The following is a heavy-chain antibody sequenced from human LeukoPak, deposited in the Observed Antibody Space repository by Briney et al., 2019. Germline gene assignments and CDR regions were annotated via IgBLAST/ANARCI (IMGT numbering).Heavy chain of an antibody. J-gene: IGHJ4*02. CDR2: ISSSGSFI. D-gene: IGHD3-22*01. CDR1: GFTFSDYY. V-gene: IGHV3-11*04. Sequence: GGSLRLSCAASGFTFSDYYMSWIRQAPGKGLEWVSYISSSGSFIYYADSVKGRFTISRDNAKNSLYLHMNSLRAEDTALYYCAREPYYDSSGYSPDYWGQGTLVAVSS. CDR3: AREPYYDSSGYSPDY.